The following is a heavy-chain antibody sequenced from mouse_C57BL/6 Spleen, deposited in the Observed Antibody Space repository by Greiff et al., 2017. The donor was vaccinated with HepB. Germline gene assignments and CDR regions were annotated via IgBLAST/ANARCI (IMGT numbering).Heavy chain of an antibody. V-gene: IGHV5-4*03. J-gene: IGHJ4*01. Sequence: EVKLMESGGGLVKPGGSLKLSCAASGFTFSSYAMSWVRQTPEKRLEWVATISDGGSYTYYPDNVKGRFTISRDNAKNNLYLQMSHLKSEDTAMYYCARDKGGLHYYAMDYWGQGTSVTVSS. CDR3: ARDKGGLHYYAMDY. CDR2: ISDGGSYT. CDR1: GFTFSSYA. D-gene: IGHD2-10*01.